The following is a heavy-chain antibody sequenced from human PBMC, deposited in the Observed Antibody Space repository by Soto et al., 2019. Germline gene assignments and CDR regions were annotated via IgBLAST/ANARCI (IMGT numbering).Heavy chain of an antibody. D-gene: IGHD3-10*01. Sequence: QVQLVQSGAELKKPGSSVKVSCQSSGGTFNTYAMNWVRQAPGQGPEWMGDITRMFGAANYAPKFQGRVTITAEESTGTSYMQLSSLTSDDTALYFCAREVQVHTPAFVYWGQGTLVTVSS. CDR3: AREVQVHTPAFVY. CDR1: GGTFNTYA. CDR2: ITRMFGAA. V-gene: IGHV1-69*01. J-gene: IGHJ4*02.